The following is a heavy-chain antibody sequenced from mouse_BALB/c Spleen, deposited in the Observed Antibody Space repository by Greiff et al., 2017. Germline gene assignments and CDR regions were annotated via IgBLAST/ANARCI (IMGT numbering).Heavy chain of an antibody. J-gene: IGHJ4*01. Sequence: VQLKQSGAELVKPGASVKLSCTASGFNIKDTYMHWVKQRPEQGLEWIGRIDPYDSETHYNQKFKDKAILTVDKSSSTAYMQLSSLTSEDSAVYYCANYYGSSYPYAMDYWGQGTSVTVSS. V-gene: IGHV14-3*02. CDR3: ANYYGSSYPYAMDY. CDR1: GFNIKDTY. CDR2: IDPYDSET. D-gene: IGHD1-1*01.